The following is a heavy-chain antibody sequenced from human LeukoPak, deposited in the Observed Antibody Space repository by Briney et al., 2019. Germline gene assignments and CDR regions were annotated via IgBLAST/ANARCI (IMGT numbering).Heavy chain of an antibody. Sequence: GASVKVSCKASGYDFSDLYFHWVRQAPGQGLEWMGWINPYSGASIYAQKFQGRVTMETSSSTVYMHMSRLRYDDTTACYCVTASVTRMRDPWGQGTLVTVSS. V-gene: IGHV1-2*02. CDR3: VTASVTRMRDP. J-gene: IGHJ5*02. CDR1: GYDFSDLY. CDR2: INPYSGAS.